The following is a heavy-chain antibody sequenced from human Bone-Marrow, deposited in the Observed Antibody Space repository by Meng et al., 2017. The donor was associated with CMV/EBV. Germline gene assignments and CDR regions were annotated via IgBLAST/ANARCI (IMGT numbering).Heavy chain of an antibody. J-gene: IGHJ4*02. D-gene: IGHD6-13*01. CDR3: ARVIAAADYFDF. CDR1: GFTFSSYA. CDR2: IYSGGST. V-gene: IGHV3-66*01. Sequence: GESLKISCAASGFTFSSYAMSWVRQAPGKGLVWVSVIYSGGSTYYADSVKGRFTISRDNSKNTLYLQMNSLRAEDTAVYYCARVIAAADYFDFWGQGTLVTASS.